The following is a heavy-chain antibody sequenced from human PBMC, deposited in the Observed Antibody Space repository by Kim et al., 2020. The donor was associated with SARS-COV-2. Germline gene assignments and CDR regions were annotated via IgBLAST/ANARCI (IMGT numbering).Heavy chain of an antibody. CDR1: GYTFSSYG. CDR3: ARGEFHNYYYAMDV. CDR2: ISVYNGNT. D-gene: IGHD3-16*01. V-gene: IGHV1-18*01. Sequence: ASVKVSCKASGYTFSSYGISWVRQAPGQGLEWMRWISVYNGNTKYVQKFQGRVTMTTDTSTSTAYMELRGLRSDDTAVYYCARGEFHNYYYAMDVWGQGTTVIVSS. J-gene: IGHJ6*02.